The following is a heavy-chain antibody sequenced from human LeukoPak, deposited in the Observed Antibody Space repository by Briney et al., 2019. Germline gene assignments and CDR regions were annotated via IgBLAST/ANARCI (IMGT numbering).Heavy chain of an antibody. CDR1: GGSISSSSYY. D-gene: IGHD3-10*01. J-gene: IGHJ4*02. CDR2: IYHSGST. Sequence: SETLSLTCTVSGGSISSSSYYWGWIRQPPGKGLEWIGSIYHSGSTYYNPSLKSRVTISVDTSKNQFSLKLSSVTAADTAVYYCATMVRGVNPDYWGQGTLVTVSS. CDR3: ATMVRGVNPDY. V-gene: IGHV4-39*07.